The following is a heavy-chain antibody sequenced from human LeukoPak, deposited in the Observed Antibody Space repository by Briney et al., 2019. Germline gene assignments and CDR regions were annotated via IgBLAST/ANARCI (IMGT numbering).Heavy chain of an antibody. CDR2: ISVSGGRT. J-gene: IGHJ3*02. Sequence: GGSLRLSCAASGFSFSNFAMTWVRQAPGKGLEWVSSISVSGGRTYYADSVKGRFTISRDNSDNTLYLQMDSLRAEDTAGYYCAKDPQPNIPEDIGGQGTMVTVS. D-gene: IGHD2-21*01. CDR1: GFSFSNFA. V-gene: IGHV3-23*01. CDR3: AKDPQPNIPEDI.